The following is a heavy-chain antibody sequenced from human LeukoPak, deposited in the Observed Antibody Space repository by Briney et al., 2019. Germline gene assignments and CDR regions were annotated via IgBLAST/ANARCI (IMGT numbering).Heavy chain of an antibody. CDR2: IYPGDSDT. Sequence: GESLKISCKGSGYSFTSYWIGWVRQMPGKGLEWMGIIYPGDSDTRYSPSFQGQVTISADTSISTAYLQWSSLTASDTAMYYCARHVRYSYSYYFDYWGQGTLVTVSS. V-gene: IGHV5-51*01. J-gene: IGHJ4*02. D-gene: IGHD5-18*01. CDR1: GYSFTSYW. CDR3: ARHVRYSYSYYFDY.